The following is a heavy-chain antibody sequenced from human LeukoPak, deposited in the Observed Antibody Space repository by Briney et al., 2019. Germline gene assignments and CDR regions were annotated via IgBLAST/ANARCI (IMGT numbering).Heavy chain of an antibody. J-gene: IGHJ4*02. V-gene: IGHV3-11*04. D-gene: IGHD3-22*01. CDR3: ARERDYYDSSGYYNY. CDR1: GFTFSDYY. Sequence: GGSLRLSCAASGFTFSDYYMSWIRQAPGKGLEWVSYISSSGGTIYYAGSVKGRFTISRDNAKNSLYLQMNSLRAEDTAVYYCARERDYYDSSGYYNYWGQGTLVIVSS. CDR2: ISSSGGTI.